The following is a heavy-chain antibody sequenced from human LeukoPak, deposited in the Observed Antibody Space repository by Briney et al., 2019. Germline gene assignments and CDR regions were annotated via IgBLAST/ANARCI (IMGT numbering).Heavy chain of an antibody. D-gene: IGHD2-15*01. CDR1: GFTFSSYA. V-gene: IGHV3-23*01. J-gene: IGHJ4*02. CDR3: AKESPYCSGSNCRQYYFDY. Sequence: PGVSLRLSCVGSGFTFSSYAMSWVRQAPAKGLEWVSANSGSDGRTFYADSVKGRFAISRDNTENTVYLQMSSLRAEDTAVYYCAKESPYCSGSNCRQYYFDYWGQGTLVTVSS. CDR2: NSGSDGRT.